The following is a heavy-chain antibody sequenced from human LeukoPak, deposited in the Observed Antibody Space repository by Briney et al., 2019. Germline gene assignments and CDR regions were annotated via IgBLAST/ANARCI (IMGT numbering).Heavy chain of an antibody. J-gene: IGHJ6*02. D-gene: IGHD3-10*01. Sequence: SETLSLTCTVSGGSISSYYWSWIRQPPGKGLEWIGYIYYSGSTNYNPSLKSRVTISVDTSKNQFSLKLSSVTAADTAVYYCARVKMGFGELWPYGMDVWGQGTTVTVSS. CDR1: GGSISSYY. CDR2: IYYSGST. CDR3: ARVKMGFGELWPYGMDV. V-gene: IGHV4-59*01.